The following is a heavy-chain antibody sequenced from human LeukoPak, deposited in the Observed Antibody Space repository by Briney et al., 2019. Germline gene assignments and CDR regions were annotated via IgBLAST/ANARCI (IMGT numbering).Heavy chain of an antibody. Sequence: PGRSLRLSCAASGFTFDDYAIHWVRQTPGKGLEWVSVIYSGGSTYYADSVKGRFTISRDNSKNTLYLQMNSLRAEDTAVYYCAREYGDYWGQGTLVTVSS. V-gene: IGHV3-53*01. CDR2: IYSGGST. CDR3: AREYGDY. J-gene: IGHJ4*02. CDR1: GFTFDDYA. D-gene: IGHD4-17*01.